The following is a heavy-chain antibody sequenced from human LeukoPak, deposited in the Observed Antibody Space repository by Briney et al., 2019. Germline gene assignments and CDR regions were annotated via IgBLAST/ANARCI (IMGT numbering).Heavy chain of an antibody. J-gene: IGHJ4*02. CDR1: GYTFTGYF. CDR2: INPNSGGT. Sequence: ASVKVSCKASGYTFTGYFMHWVRQAPGQGLEWMGWINPNSGGTSYLQNFQGRVTMTRDTSISTAYMDLSRLRSDDTAVYYCARGRAGDYFGYWGQGTLVTVSS. CDR3: ARGRAGDYFGY. V-gene: IGHV1-2*02.